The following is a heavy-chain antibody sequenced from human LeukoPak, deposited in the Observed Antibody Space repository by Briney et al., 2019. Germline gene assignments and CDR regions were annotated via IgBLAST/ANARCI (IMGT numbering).Heavy chain of an antibody. V-gene: IGHV3-23*01. CDR2: ISRTGTDT. D-gene: IGHD3/OR15-3a*01. Sequence: PGGSLRLSCAASGFTFSSYAMSWVRRAPGQGLELVSGISRTGTDTYYGDSVKGRFTISRDNSKNTLYLQMTSLRSEDTAVYYCAKGDFDFWTGYPDYYYNGLNVWGQGTTVTVSS. CDR1: GFTFSSYA. CDR3: AKGDFDFWTGYPDYYYNGLNV. J-gene: IGHJ6*02.